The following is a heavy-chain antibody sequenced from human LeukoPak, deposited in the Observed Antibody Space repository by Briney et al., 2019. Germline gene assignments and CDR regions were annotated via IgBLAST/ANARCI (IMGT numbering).Heavy chain of an antibody. CDR3: ARDAFQGSSWSNWFDS. V-gene: IGHV1-18*01. D-gene: IGHD6-13*01. Sequence: AASVKVSCKASGYTFNTNGLNWVRQAPGQGLEWMGWINANTGSTNCAQIFQGRVTMTTDTSTSTAYMELTSLTSDDTAIYYCARDAFQGSSWSNWFDSWGQGTLVIVSS. CDR2: INANTGST. J-gene: IGHJ5*01. CDR1: GYTFNTNG.